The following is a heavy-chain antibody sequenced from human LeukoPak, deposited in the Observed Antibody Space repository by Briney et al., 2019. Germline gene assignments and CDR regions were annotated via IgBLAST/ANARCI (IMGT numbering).Heavy chain of an antibody. V-gene: IGHV3-21*01. D-gene: IGHD1-26*01. J-gene: IGHJ2*01. CDR1: GFTFSSYS. CDR3: ARLPWELLACWYFEL. CDR2: ISSSSSYI. Sequence: AGSLRLSCAASGFTFSSYSMNWVRQATGKGLEWVSSISSSSSYIYYADSVKGRFTISRDNAKNSLYLQMNSLGAKDTAVYYCARLPWELLACWYFELWGRGTRTTVSS.